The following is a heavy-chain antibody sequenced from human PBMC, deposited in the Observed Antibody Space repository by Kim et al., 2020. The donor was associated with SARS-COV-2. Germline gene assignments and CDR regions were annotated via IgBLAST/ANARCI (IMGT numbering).Heavy chain of an antibody. J-gene: IGHJ4*02. CDR3: AKRPSSGSYTPDY. V-gene: IGHV3-30*02. D-gene: IGHD1-26*01. Sequence: ADSVKGRFTISRDNSRNTLYLQMNSLRAEDTAVYYCAKRPSSGSYTPDYWGQGTLVTVSS.